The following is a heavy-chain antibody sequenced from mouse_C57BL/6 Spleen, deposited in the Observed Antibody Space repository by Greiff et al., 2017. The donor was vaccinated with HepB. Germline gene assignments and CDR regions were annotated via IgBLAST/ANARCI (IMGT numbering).Heavy chain of an antibody. CDR2: IYPGDGDT. CDR1: GYAFSSSW. CDR3: AREDYYGSSRMYYFDY. Sequence: QVQLQQSGPELVKPGASVKISCKASGYAFSSSWMNWVKQRPGKGLEWIGRIYPGDGDTNYNGKVKGKATLTADKSSSTAYMQLSSRTSEDSAVYFCAREDYYGSSRMYYFDYWGQGTTLTVSS. J-gene: IGHJ2*01. V-gene: IGHV1-82*01. D-gene: IGHD1-1*01.